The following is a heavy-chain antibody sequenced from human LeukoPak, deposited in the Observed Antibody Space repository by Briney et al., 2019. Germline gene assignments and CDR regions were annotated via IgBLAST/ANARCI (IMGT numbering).Heavy chain of an antibody. D-gene: IGHD3-9*01. J-gene: IGHJ6*03. CDR3: AREERYFDWFLSGEYYYYMDV. CDR2: ISSSGSTI. V-gene: IGHV3-48*03. CDR1: GFTFSSYE. Sequence: GGSLRLSCAASGFTFSSYEMNWVRQAPGKGLEWVSYISSSGSTIYYADSVKGRFTISRDNAKNSLYLQMNSLRAEDTAVYYCAREERYFDWFLSGEYYYYMDVWGKGTTVTISS.